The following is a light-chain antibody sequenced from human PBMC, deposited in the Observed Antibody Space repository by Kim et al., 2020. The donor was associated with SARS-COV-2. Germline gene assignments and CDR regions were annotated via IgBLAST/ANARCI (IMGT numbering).Light chain of an antibody. CDR3: QTWGTGIG. Sequence: GASVKLTCTLSSGHSSYAIAWHQQQPEKGPRYLMKLNSDGSHSKGDGIPDRFSGSSSGAERYLPISSLQSEDEADYYCQTWGTGIGFGGGTKLTVL. CDR1: SGHSSYA. CDR2: LNSDGSH. V-gene: IGLV4-69*01. J-gene: IGLJ3*02.